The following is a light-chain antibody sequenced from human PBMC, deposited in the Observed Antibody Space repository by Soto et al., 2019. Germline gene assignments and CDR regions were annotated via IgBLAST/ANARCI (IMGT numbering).Light chain of an antibody. Sequence: QSALTQPPSASRSPGQPVTMSCTGTSSDVGGYNRVSWYQHHPGKAPKLMIYEVFKRPSGVPDRFSGSKSGNTASLTVSGLQAEDEADYYCNSYAGNSWVFGVGTKLTVL. CDR2: EVF. J-gene: IGLJ3*02. CDR1: SSDVGGYNR. CDR3: NSYAGNSWV. V-gene: IGLV2-8*01.